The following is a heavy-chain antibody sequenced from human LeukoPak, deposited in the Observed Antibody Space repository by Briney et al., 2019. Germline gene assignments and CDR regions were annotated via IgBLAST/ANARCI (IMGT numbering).Heavy chain of an antibody. J-gene: IGHJ6*03. Sequence: GGSLRLSCAASGFTFSSYWLHWVRQAPGKGLVWVSRIKGDERSTNYADSVKGRFTISRDNSKNTLYLQMNSLRAEDTAVYYCARVPGMTTVTTSYYYMDVWGKGTTVTVSS. CDR3: ARVPGMTTVTTSYYYMDV. D-gene: IGHD4-17*01. V-gene: IGHV3-74*01. CDR2: IKGDERST. CDR1: GFTFSSYW.